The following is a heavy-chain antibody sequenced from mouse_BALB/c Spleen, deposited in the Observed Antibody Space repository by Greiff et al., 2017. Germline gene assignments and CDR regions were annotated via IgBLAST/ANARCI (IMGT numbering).Heavy chain of an antibody. CDR2: IYPGDGDT. D-gene: IGHD1-1*01. CDR1: GYTFTSYW. CDR3: ARGDSGSCHAWFAY. Sequence: VQLQQSGAELARPGASVKLSCKASGYTFTSYWMQWVKQRPGQGLEWIGAIYPGDGDTRYTQKFKGKATLTADTSSSTAYMQLSSLASEDSAVYYCARGDSGSCHAWFAYWGQGTLVTVSA. J-gene: IGHJ3*01. V-gene: IGHV1-87*01.